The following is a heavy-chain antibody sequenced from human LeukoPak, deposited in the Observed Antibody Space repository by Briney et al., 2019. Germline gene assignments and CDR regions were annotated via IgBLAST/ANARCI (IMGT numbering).Heavy chain of an antibody. D-gene: IGHD3-22*01. J-gene: IGHJ4*02. CDR3: ATGGGDYYDSSGPHFDY. CDR1: GYTFTGYY. V-gene: IGHV1-2*02. Sequence: GASVKVSCKASGYTFTGYYMHWVRQAPGQGLEWMGWINPNSGGTNYAQKFQGRVTMTRDTSISTAYMELSRLRSDDTAVYYCATGGGDYYDSSGPHFDYWGQGTLVTVSS. CDR2: INPNSGGT.